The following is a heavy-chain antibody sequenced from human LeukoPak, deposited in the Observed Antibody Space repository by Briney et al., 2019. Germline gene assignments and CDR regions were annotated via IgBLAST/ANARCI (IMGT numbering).Heavy chain of an antibody. J-gene: IGHJ3*02. CDR2: IYTSGST. CDR1: GGSISSYY. V-gene: IGHV4-4*07. Sequence: SETLSLTRTVSGGSISSYYWSWIRQPAGKGLEWIGRIYTSGSTNYNPSLKSRVTMSVDTSKNQFSLKLSSVTAADTAVYYCAKDGDYGTNDAFDIWGQGTMVTVSS. D-gene: IGHD4-17*01. CDR3: AKDGDYGTNDAFDI.